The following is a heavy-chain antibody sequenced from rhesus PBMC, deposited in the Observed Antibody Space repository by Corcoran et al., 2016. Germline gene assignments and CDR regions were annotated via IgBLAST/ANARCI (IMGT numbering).Heavy chain of an antibody. Sequence: EVQLVQSGEAVKRPGQSRKISCKTSGHRFTSYWISWVRQMPGKGLEWMGAIDPSDSDTRYSPSVQGQVTISADKSISTAYLQWSSLKASDSATYYCAKVVETYYYGSGYGYGLDSWGQGVVVTVSS. V-gene: IGHV5-2*01. D-gene: IGHD3-28*01. CDR2: IDPSDSDT. J-gene: IGHJ6*01. CDR1: GHRFTSYW. CDR3: AKVVETYYYGSGYGYGLDS.